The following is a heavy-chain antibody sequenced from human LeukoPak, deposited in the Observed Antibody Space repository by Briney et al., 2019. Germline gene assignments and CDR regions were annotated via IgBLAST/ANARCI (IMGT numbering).Heavy chain of an antibody. Sequence: SETLSLTCTVSGGSISSYYWSWIRQPPGKGLEWIGYIYYSGGTNYNPSLKSRVTISVDTSKNQFSLKLSSVTAADTAVYYCARHPRGLYYMDVWGKGTTVTVSS. CDR1: GGSISSYY. V-gene: IGHV4-59*08. CDR2: IYYSGGT. J-gene: IGHJ6*03. CDR3: ARHPRGLYYMDV.